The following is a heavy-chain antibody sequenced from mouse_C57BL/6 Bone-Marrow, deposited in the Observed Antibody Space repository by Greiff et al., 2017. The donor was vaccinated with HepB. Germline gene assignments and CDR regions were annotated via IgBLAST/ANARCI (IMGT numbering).Heavy chain of an antibody. J-gene: IGHJ2*01. Sequence: QVQLQQSGAELARPGASVKLSCKASGYTFTSYGISWVKQRTGQGLEWIGEIYPRSGNTYYTEKFKGKATLTADKSSSTAYMELRSLTSEDSAVYFCARSNYYGSSYGNWGQGTTLTVSS. D-gene: IGHD1-1*01. CDR1: GYTFTSYG. V-gene: IGHV1-81*01. CDR3: ARSNYYGSSYGN. CDR2: IYPRSGNT.